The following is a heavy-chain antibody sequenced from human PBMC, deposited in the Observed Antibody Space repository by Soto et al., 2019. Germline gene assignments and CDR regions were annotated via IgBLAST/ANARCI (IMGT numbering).Heavy chain of an antibody. Sequence: ASVKVSCKASGYTFTSYDINWVRQATGQGLEWMGWMNPNSGNTGYAQKFQGRVTMTTNTSTSTAYMELSSLRSDDTAVYYCARDRMIVGDNWFDPWGQGTLVTVSS. CDR1: GYTFTSYD. D-gene: IGHD3-22*01. J-gene: IGHJ5*02. CDR3: ARDRMIVGDNWFDP. CDR2: MNPNSGNT. V-gene: IGHV1-8*01.